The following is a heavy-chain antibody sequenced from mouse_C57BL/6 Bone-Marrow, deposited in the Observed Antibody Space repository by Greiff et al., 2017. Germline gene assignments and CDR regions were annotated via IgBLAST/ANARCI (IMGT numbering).Heavy chain of an antibody. CDR3: TTGINYYARDY. V-gene: IGHV14-1*01. Sequence: VQLQQSGAELVRPGASVKLSCTASGFNITDYDMHWVKQRPEQGLEWIGRIDPEDGDTEYAPKFQGKATMTADTSSNTAYLQLSSLTSEDTAVYYCTTGINYYARDYWGQGTSVTVTS. CDR1: GFNITDYD. D-gene: IGHD1-1*01. J-gene: IGHJ4*01. CDR2: IDPEDGDT.